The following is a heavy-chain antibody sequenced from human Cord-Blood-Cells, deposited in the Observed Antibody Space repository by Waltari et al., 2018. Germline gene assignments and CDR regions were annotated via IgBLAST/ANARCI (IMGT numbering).Heavy chain of an antibody. D-gene: IGHD3-22*01. J-gene: IGHJ4*02. CDR1: GFTFRSYG. Sequence: QVQLVASGGGVVQPGRSLRLSCAASGFTFRSYGMHWVRQAPGKGLEWVAVIWYDGSNKYYADSVKGRFTISRDNSKTTLYLQMNSLRAEDTAVYYCARDLIYYDSSGYYPTFGYWGQGTLVTVSS. CDR3: ARDLIYYDSSGYYPTFGY. V-gene: IGHV3-33*01. CDR2: IWYDGSNK.